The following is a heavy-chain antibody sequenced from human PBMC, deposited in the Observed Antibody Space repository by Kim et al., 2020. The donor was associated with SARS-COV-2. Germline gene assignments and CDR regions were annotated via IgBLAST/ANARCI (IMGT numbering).Heavy chain of an antibody. CDR2: GDTT. V-gene: IGHV3-23*01. D-gene: IGHD6-13*01. Sequence: GDTTTNADSVKGRFTVSRDNSKNTLYLQMSSLRAEDTAIYYCANPRQPDYWGQGTLVTVSS. CDR3: ANPRQPDY. J-gene: IGHJ4*02.